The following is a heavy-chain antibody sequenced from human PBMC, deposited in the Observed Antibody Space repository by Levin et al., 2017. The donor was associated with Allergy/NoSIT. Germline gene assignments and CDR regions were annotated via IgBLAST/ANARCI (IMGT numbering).Heavy chain of an antibody. D-gene: IGHD6-19*01. CDR2: INPNSGGT. CDR1: GYTFTGYY. CDR3: ARDRGWEYSSGWYDFDY. V-gene: IGHV1-2*02. J-gene: IGHJ4*02. Sequence: EASVKVSCKASGYTFTGYYMHWVRQAPGQGLEWMGWINPNSGGTNYAQKFQGRVTMTRDTSISTAYMELSRLRSDDTAVYYCARDRGWEYSSGWYDFDYWGQGTLVTVSS.